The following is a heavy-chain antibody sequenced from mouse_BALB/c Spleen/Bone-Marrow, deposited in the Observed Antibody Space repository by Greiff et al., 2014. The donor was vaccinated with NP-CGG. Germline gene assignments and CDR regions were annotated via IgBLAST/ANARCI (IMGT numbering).Heavy chain of an antibody. CDR3: TSWDY. CDR2: IYPGSGST. Sequence: LQQPGSELVRPGASVMLSCKASGYTFTSYWMHWVKQRHGQGLEWIGNIYPGSGSTNYDEKFKSKGTLTVDTSSSTAYMHLSSLTSEDSEVYYCTSWDYWGQGTTLTVSS. V-gene: IGHV1S22*01. CDR1: GYTFTSYW. J-gene: IGHJ2*01.